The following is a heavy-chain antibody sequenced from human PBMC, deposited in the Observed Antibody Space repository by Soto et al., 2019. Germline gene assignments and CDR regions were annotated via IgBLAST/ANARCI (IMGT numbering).Heavy chain of an antibody. CDR2: ISNNGQNT. J-gene: IGHJ4*02. V-gene: IGHV3-64D*06. D-gene: IGHD3-22*01. Sequence: GGSLRLSCSASGFTFSNYAMHWVRQAPGKRLEYVSAISNNGQNTYYADSVKGRSIISRDNSKNSLYLQMSSLRAEDTAVYYCARSDYYDSSGYFDYWGQGTLVTVSS. CDR3: ARSDYYDSSGYFDY. CDR1: GFTFSNYA.